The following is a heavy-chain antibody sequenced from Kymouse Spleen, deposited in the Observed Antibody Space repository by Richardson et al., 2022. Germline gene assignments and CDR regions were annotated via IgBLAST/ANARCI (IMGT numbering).Heavy chain of an antibody. V-gene: IGHV3-30*18. CDR3: AKDQGALITGTIDY. CDR2: ISYDGSNK. D-gene: IGHD1-7*01. Sequence: QVQLVESGGGVVQPGRSLRLSCAASGFTFSSYGMHWVRQAPGKGLEWVAVISYDGSNKYYADSVKGRFTISRDNSKNTLYLQMNSLRAEDTAVYYCAKDQGALITGTIDYWGQGTLVTVSS. J-gene: IGHJ4*02. CDR1: GFTFSSYG.